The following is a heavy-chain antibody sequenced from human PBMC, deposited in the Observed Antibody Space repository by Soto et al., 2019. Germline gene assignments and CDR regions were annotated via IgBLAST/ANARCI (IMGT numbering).Heavy chain of an antibody. CDR1: GFTFSSYS. CDR3: ARDSPLYCSSTSCYTPPQPILEDEPSPLDY. Sequence: GGSLRLCCAASGFTFSSYSMNWVRQAPGKGLEWVSSISSSSSYIYYADSVKGRFTISRDNAKNSLYLQMNSLRAEDKAVYYCARDSPLYCSSTSCYTPPQPILEDEPSPLDYWGQGTLVTVSS. D-gene: IGHD2-2*02. CDR2: ISSSSSYI. J-gene: IGHJ4*02. V-gene: IGHV3-21*01.